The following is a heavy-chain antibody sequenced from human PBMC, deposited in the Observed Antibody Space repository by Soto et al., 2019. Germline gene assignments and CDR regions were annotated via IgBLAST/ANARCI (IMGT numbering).Heavy chain of an antibody. J-gene: IGHJ4*02. D-gene: IGHD2-15*01. Sequence: QVQLVQSGTEVKKPGSSVKVSCKASGGSLSTNPISWVRQAPGQGLEWMGGTGSGTGPGNHAQKFQGRLTVTADKSTSTGYMELAKLSSAYKAVYDCARRDSGGFYRFFDSWGQGTLVTVSS. V-gene: IGHV1-69*06. CDR1: GGSLSTNP. CDR3: ARRDSGGFYRFFDS. CDR2: TGSGTGPG.